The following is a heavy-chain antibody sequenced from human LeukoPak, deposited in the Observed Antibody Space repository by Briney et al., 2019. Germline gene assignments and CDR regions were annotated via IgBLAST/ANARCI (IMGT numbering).Heavy chain of an antibody. CDR1: GFIFSNYY. CDR3: AKGDSSGYYYNWFDP. V-gene: IGHV3-21*04. J-gene: IGHJ5*02. Sequence: GGSLRLSCAASGFIFSNYYLNWVRQAPGKGLEWVSCIHGSASYNYYADSVKGRFTISRDNAKNSLYLQMNSLRAEDTALYYCAKGDSSGYYYNWFDPWGQGTLVTVSS. CDR2: IHGSASYN. D-gene: IGHD3-22*01.